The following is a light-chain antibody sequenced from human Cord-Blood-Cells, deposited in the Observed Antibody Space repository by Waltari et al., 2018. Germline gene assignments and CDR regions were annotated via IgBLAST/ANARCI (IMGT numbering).Light chain of an antibody. CDR3: QQYYSTPYT. Sequence: DIVMTQSPDSLAVSLCERATINSKSSQSVLYSSNNKNYLAWYQQKPGQPPKLLIYWASTRESGVPDRFSGSGSGTDFTLTISSLQAEDVAVYYCQQYYSTPYTFGQGTKLEIK. CDR2: WAS. V-gene: IGKV4-1*01. CDR1: QSVLYSSNNKNY. J-gene: IGKJ2*01.